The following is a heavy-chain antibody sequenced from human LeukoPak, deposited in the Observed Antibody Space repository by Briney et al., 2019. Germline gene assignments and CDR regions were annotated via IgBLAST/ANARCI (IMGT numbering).Heavy chain of an antibody. CDR1: GYTFTSYD. CDR3: ARGPYGTGSHFDF. Sequence: ASVKVSCKASGYTFTSYDINWVRQATGQGLEWMGWMNPNSGDTGYTPRFQDRVTMTRDTSISTAYMELSSLRSEDTAVYYCARGPYGTGSHFDFWGQGTLVTVSS. D-gene: IGHD3-10*01. V-gene: IGHV1-8*02. J-gene: IGHJ4*02. CDR2: MNPNSGDT.